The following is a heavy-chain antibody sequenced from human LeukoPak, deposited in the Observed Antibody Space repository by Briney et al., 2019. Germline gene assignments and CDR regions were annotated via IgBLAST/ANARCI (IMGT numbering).Heavy chain of an antibody. CDR3: AKDPGYDILTGYFDY. D-gene: IGHD3-9*01. CDR2: IRYDGNNK. V-gene: IGHV3-30*02. Sequence: GGSLRLSCAPSLFTFEDYAMHGVRQAPGKGLEWVAFIRYDGNNKYSADSVKGGFTISRDNSKNTLYLQMNILRAEHTAFYYCAKDPGYDILTGYFDYWGQGTLVTVSS. J-gene: IGHJ4*02. CDR1: LFTFEDYA.